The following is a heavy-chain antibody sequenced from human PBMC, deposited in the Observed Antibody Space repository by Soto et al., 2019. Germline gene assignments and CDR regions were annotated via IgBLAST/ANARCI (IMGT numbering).Heavy chain of an antibody. D-gene: IGHD4-17*01. V-gene: IGHV1-69*13. CDR2: IIPIFGTA. CDR1: GGTFSSYA. J-gene: IGHJ4*02. Sequence: ASVKVSCKASGGTFSSYAISWVRQAPGQGLEWMGGIIPIFGTANYAQKFQGRVTITADESTSTAYMELSSLRSEDTAVYYCARDPNDYGDYNFDYWGQGTLVTVSS. CDR3: ARDPNDYGDYNFDY.